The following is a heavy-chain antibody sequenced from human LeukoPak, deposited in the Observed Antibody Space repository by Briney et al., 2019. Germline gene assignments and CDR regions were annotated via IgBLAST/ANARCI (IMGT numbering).Heavy chain of an antibody. CDR1: GGSTSSYY. J-gene: IGHJ4*02. CDR2: IYYSGST. D-gene: IGHD3-10*01. V-gene: IGHV4-59*01. Sequence: SETLSLTCTTSGGSTSSYYWSWIRQPPGKGLEWIGYIYYSGSTNYNPSLKSRVTISVDTSKNQFSLKLSSVTAADTAVYYCARELITMVRGVIVEYFDYWGQGTLVTVSS. CDR3: ARELITMVRGVIVEYFDY.